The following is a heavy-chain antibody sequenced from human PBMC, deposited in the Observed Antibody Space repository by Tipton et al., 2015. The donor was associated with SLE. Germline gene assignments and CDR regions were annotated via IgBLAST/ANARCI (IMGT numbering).Heavy chain of an antibody. Sequence: SLRLYCAASGFTFSTYWMHWVRQAPGKGLGWVSRINGDGSRANYAESVKGRFTISRDNAKNTVYLQMNSLRAEDTAVYHCSRDQHVAATDYWGQGTLVTVSS. CDR2: INGDGSRA. CDR1: GFTFSTYW. J-gene: IGHJ4*02. V-gene: IGHV3-74*01. CDR3: SRDQHVAATDY. D-gene: IGHD6-13*01.